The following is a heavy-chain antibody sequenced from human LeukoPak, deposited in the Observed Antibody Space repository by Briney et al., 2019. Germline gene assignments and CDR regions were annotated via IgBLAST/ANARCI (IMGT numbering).Heavy chain of an antibody. CDR3: ARDAELLWFGELLHSDAFDI. D-gene: IGHD3-10*01. CDR1: GYTFTSYD. V-gene: IGHV1-8*01. J-gene: IGHJ3*02. CDR2: MNPNSGNT. Sequence: ASVKVSCKASGYTFTSYDINWVRQATGQGLEWMGWMNPNSGNTGYAQKFQGRITMTRNTSISTAYMELSSLRSEDTAVYYCARDAELLWFGELLHSDAFDIWGQGTMVTVSS.